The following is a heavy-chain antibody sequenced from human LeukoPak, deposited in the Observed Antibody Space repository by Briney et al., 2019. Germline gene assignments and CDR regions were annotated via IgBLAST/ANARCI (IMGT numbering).Heavy chain of an antibody. CDR2: IYSSGST. CDR3: AREYNSSRYFDS. V-gene: IGHV4-4*07. D-gene: IGHD6-13*01. CDR1: GGSIGSYF. J-gene: IGHJ4*02. Sequence: SETLSLTCTVSGGSIGSYFWTWIRQPAGKGLEWIGRIYSSGSTNYNPSLKSRLTMSIDTSKSQFSLNLTSVTAADTAVYYCAREYNSSRYFDSWGQGTLVTVSS.